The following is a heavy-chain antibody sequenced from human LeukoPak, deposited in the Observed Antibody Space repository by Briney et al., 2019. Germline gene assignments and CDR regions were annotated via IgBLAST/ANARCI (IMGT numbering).Heavy chain of an antibody. D-gene: IGHD3-3*01. J-gene: IGHJ4*02. V-gene: IGHV4-59*01. CDR3: ARGLASGYPPIPFDY. Sequence: SETLSFTCTVSGGSISSYYWSWIRQPPGKGLEWIGYIYYSGSTNYNPSLKSRVTISVDTSKNQFSLRPSSVTAADTAVYYCARGLASGYPPIPFDYWGQGTQVTVSS. CDR1: GGSISSYY. CDR2: IYYSGST.